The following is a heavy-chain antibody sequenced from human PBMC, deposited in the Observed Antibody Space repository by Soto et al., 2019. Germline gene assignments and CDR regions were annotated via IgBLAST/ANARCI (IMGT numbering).Heavy chain of an antibody. CDR3: ARGPRFGEFKTGMDV. CDR2: INPSGGST. J-gene: IGHJ6*01. V-gene: IGHV1-46*03. D-gene: IGHD3-10*01. Sequence: VASVKVSCKASGYTFTSYYMHWVRQAPGQGLEWMGIINPSGGSTSYAQKFQGRVTMTRDTSTSTVYMELSSLRSEDTAVYYCARGPRFGEFKTGMDVWGQGTTVTVYS. CDR1: GYTFTSYY.